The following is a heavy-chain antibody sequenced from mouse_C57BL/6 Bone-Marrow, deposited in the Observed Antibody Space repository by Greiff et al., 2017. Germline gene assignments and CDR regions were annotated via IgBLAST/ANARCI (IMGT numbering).Heavy chain of an antibody. V-gene: IGHV1-15*01. Sequence: VQVVESGAELVRPGASVTLSCKASGYTFTDYEMHWVKQTPVHGLEWIGAIDPETGGTAYNQKFKGKAILTADKSSSTAYMELLSLTSEDSAVYYCTPFYFYCWGQGTTLTVSS. CDR1: GYTFTDYE. CDR3: TPFYFYC. J-gene: IGHJ2*01. CDR2: IDPETGGT.